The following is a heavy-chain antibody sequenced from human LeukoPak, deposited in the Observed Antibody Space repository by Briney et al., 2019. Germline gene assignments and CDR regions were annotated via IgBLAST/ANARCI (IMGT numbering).Heavy chain of an antibody. D-gene: IGHD1-26*01. V-gene: IGHV3-23*01. CDR1: GFTFSSYA. CDR2: ISGSGGST. J-gene: IGHJ4*02. CDR3: AKPQEQWELLSIDY. Sequence: PGGSLRLSCAASGFTFSSYAMSGVRQAPGKGLKWFSAISGSGGSTYYADSVKGRFTISRDNSKNTLYLQMNSLRAEDTAVYYCAKPQEQWELLSIDYWGQGTLVTVSS.